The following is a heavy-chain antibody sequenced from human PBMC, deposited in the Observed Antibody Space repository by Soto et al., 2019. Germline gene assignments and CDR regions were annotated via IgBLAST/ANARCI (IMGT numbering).Heavy chain of an antibody. CDR1: GFTFSSYA. D-gene: IGHD3-10*02. CDR2: ISGSGGST. Sequence: LRLSCAASGFTFSSYAMSWVRQAPGKGLEWVSAISGSGGSTYYADSVKGRFTISRDNSKNTLYLQMNSLRAEDTAVYYCAKDLEFVRGLTIDYWGQGTLVTVSS. J-gene: IGHJ4*02. CDR3: AKDLEFVRGLTIDY. V-gene: IGHV3-23*01.